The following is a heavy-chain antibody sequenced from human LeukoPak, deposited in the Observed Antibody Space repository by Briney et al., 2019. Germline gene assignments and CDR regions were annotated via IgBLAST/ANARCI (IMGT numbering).Heavy chain of an antibody. D-gene: IGHD2-15*01. CDR3: ARGELGYCSGGSCYAY. J-gene: IGHJ4*02. V-gene: IGHV1-69*06. CDR2: IIPIFGTE. Sequence: ASVKVSCKASGGTFSSYGISWVRQAPGQGLEWMGGIIPIFGTENYAQKFQGRVTITADKSTSTAYMELSRLRSDDTAVYYCARGELGYCSGGSCYAYWGQGTLVTVSS. CDR1: GGTFSSYG.